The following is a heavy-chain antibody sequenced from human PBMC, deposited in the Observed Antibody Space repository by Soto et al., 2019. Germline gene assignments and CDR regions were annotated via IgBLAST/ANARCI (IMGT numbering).Heavy chain of an antibody. CDR1: GFTFSSYS. V-gene: IGHV3-48*02. J-gene: IGHJ1*01. Sequence: PGGSLRLSCAASGFTFSSYSMNWVRQAPGKGLEWVSSISSSSSTIYYADSVKGRFTISRDNAKNSLYLQMNSLRDEDTAVYYCARDPDYYDSSGYYPEYFQHWGQGTLVTVSS. D-gene: IGHD3-22*01. CDR2: ISSSSSTI. CDR3: ARDPDYYDSSGYYPEYFQH.